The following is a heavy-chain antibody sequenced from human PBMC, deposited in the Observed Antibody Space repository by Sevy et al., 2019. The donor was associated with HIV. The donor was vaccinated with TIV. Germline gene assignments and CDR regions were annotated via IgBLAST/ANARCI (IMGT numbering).Heavy chain of an antibody. Sequence: SETLSLTCAVSGGSFSGFSWNWIRQPPGKGLEWIGEVNHYSPSLKSRATISLGTSKNQFSLKLHSVTAADTALYFCAGGVEGVVPSPIIGLGPWAKYWSFDLWGRGTLVTVSS. CDR2: VNH. J-gene: IGHJ2*01. D-gene: IGHD2-2*02. V-gene: IGHV4-34*01. CDR3: AGGVEGVVPSPIIGLGPWAKYWSFDL. CDR1: GGSFSGFS.